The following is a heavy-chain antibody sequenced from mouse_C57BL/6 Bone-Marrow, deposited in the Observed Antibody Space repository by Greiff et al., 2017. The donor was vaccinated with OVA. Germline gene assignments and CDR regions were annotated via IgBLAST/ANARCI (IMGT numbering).Heavy chain of an antibody. J-gene: IGHJ4*01. D-gene: IGHD4-1*02. Sequence: QVQLQQPGAELVKPGASVKLSCKASGYTFTSYWMHWVKQRPGQGLEWIGMIHPKSGSTNYNEKFKSKATLTVDKSSSTAYMQLSSLTSEDSAVYYCARPPQLGQERYYYAMDYWGQGTSVTVSS. V-gene: IGHV1-64*01. CDR2: IHPKSGST. CDR3: ARPPQLGQERYYYAMDY. CDR1: GYTFTSYW.